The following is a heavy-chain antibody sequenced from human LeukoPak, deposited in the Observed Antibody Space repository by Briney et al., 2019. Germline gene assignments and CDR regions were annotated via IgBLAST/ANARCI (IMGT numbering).Heavy chain of an antibody. J-gene: IGHJ4*02. CDR3: ARGEGDYGRYFDY. Sequence: SETLSLTCTVSGGSISSYYWSWIRQPPGKGLEWIGYIYYSGSTNYNPSLKSRVTISVDTSKNQFSLKLSSVTAADTAVYYCARGEGDYGRYFDYWGQGTLVTVSS. D-gene: IGHD4-17*01. CDR2: IYYSGST. V-gene: IGHV4-59*12. CDR1: GGSISSYY.